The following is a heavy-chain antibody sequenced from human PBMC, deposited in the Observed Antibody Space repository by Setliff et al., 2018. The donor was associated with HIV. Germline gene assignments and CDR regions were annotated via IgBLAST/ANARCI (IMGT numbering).Heavy chain of an antibody. CDR3: ARSSRVNCGGDCYLFDY. J-gene: IGHJ4*02. V-gene: IGHV4-4*07. CDR1: GGSISNYY. CDR2: IQTSGRT. D-gene: IGHD2-21*02. Sequence: ETLSLTCTVSGGSISNYYWSWIRQPAGKGLEWIGRIQTSGRTNNNPSLRSRVTMSVDTSKNQFSLILTSVTAADTAVYYCARSSRVNCGGDCYLFDYWGQGTPVTVSS.